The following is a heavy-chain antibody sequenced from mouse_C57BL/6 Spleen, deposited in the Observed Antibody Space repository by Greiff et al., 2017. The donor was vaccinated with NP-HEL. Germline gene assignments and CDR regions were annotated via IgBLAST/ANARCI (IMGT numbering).Heavy chain of an antibody. CDR2: IYPGNSDT. Sequence: DVKLQESGTVLARPGASVKMSCKTSGYTFTSYWMHWVKQRPGQGLEWIGAIYPGNSDTSYNQKFKGKAKLTAVTSASTAYMELSSLTNEDSAVYYCTGLYDGYPYFDYWGQGTTLTVSS. J-gene: IGHJ2*01. CDR1: GYTFTSYW. CDR3: TGLYDGYPYFDY. V-gene: IGHV1-5*01. D-gene: IGHD2-3*01.